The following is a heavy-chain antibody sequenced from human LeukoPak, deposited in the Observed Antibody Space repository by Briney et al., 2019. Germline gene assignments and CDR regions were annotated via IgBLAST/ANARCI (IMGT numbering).Heavy chain of an antibody. D-gene: IGHD1-26*01. CDR2: IHDSGST. V-gene: IGHV4-59*01. J-gene: IGHJ5*02. CDR1: GGSISSYY. CDR3: ATYIVGAYNWCDP. Sequence: SETLSLTCAVSGGSISSYYWSWIRQPPGKGLEWIGYIHDSGSTNYNPSLNNQVTFSLDTSKNQFFLKLSSVTAADTAVYYCATYIVGAYNWCDPWGQGTLVTVSS.